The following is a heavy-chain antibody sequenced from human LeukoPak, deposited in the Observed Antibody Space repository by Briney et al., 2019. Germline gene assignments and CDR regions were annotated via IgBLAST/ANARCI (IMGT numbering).Heavy chain of an antibody. V-gene: IGHV4-59*01. CDR1: GGSISPYY. D-gene: IGHD3-22*01. CDR3: ARDHWLFSSKTWYYYGMDV. J-gene: IGHJ6*02. CDR2: IDPSGSA. Sequence: PSETLSLTCVVSGGSISPYYSSWIRQSPGKGLEWIGYIDPSGSASYNPSLKSRVTIFVDTSKNLFSLILTSVSASDTAIYYCARDHWLFSSKTWYYYGMDVWGQGTTVTVSS.